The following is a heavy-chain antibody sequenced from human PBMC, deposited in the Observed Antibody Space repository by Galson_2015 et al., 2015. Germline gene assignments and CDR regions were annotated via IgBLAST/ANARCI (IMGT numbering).Heavy chain of an antibody. V-gene: IGHV1-2*04. J-gene: IGHJ4*02. CDR2: INPNSGGT. CDR1: GYTFTGYY. Sequence: SVKVSCKASGYTFTGYYMHWVRQAPGQGLERMGWINPNSGGTNYAQKFQGWVTMTRDTSISTAYMELSRLRSDDTAVYYCARDMSYGDFNFDYWGQGTLVTVSS. D-gene: IGHD4-17*01. CDR3: ARDMSYGDFNFDY.